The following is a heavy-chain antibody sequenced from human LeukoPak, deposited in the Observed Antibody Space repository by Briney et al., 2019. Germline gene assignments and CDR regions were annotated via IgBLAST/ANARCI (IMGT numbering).Heavy chain of an antibody. Sequence: ASVKVSCKASGYTFTGYYMHWVRQAPGQGLEWMGWINPNSGGTNYAQKFQGRATMTRDTSISTAYMELSRLRSDDTAVYYCARDWYYDILTGYYYYYYMDVWGKGTTVTVSS. CDR2: INPNSGGT. CDR1: GYTFTGYY. D-gene: IGHD3-9*01. V-gene: IGHV1-2*02. J-gene: IGHJ6*03. CDR3: ARDWYYDILTGYYYYYYMDV.